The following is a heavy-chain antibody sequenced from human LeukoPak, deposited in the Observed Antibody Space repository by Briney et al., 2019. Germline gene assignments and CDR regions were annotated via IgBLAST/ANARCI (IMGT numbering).Heavy chain of an antibody. CDR3: ARDYHGDGAA. D-gene: IGHD4/OR15-4a*01. Sequence: GGSLRLSCAASGFTVRSNYMGWVRQAPGKGLEWVSVIYSGGSTYYADSVKGRFTISRDSSKNTLYLQMNCLRAEDTATYYCARDYHGDGAAWGQGTLVTVSS. J-gene: IGHJ4*02. CDR1: GFTVRSNY. V-gene: IGHV3-53*01. CDR2: IYSGGST.